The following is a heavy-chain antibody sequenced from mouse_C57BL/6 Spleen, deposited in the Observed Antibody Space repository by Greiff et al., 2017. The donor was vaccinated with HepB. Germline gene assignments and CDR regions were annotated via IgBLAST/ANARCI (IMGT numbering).Heavy chain of an antibody. J-gene: IGHJ2*01. Sequence: EVKVVESGGGLVKPGGSLKLSCAASGFTFSDYGMHWVRQAPEKGLEWVAYISSGSSTIYYADTVKGRFTISRDNAKNTLFLQMTSLRSEDTAMYYWARGGGYYGIPYYFDYWGQGTTLTVSS. CDR1: GFTFSDYG. V-gene: IGHV5-17*01. CDR2: ISSGSSTI. D-gene: IGHD1-1*01. CDR3: ARGGGYYGIPYYFDY.